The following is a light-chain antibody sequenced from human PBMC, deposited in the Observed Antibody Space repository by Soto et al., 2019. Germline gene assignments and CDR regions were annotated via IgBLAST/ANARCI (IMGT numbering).Light chain of an antibody. V-gene: IGKV1-12*01. Sequence: DIQMTQSPSSVSASVGDRITITCRTSQDIGVRLAWFQQKPGKAPQYLIQSASTLQSGVPSRFSGSGSGTEFILTINSLQPEDVAIYYCLQVNSFPRTFGQGTKVDIK. CDR1: QDIGVR. J-gene: IGKJ1*01. CDR2: SAS. CDR3: LQVNSFPRT.